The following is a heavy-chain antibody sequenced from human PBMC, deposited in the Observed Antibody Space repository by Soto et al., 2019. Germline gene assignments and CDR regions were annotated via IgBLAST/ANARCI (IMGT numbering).Heavy chain of an antibody. CDR2: ISAYNGNT. Sequence: QVQLVQSGAEVKKPGASVQVSCKASGYTFPSYGISWVRQAPGQGREGMGWISAYNGNTNYAQKLQGRVTMTTDTSTSTAYMELRSLRSDDTGVYYCARDGLNESLAAAGCFDSWGQGTLVTGSS. V-gene: IGHV1-18*01. J-gene: IGHJ4*02. CDR3: ARDGLNESLAAAGCFDS. D-gene: IGHD6-13*01. CDR1: GYTFPSYG.